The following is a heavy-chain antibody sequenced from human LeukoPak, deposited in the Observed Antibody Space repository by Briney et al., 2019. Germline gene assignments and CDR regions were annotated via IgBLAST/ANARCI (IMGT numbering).Heavy chain of an antibody. CDR1: GYTFTRYY. V-gene: IGHV1-46*01. CDR3: ARDGLRLGGLSLSFDY. Sequence: ASVKVSCKASGYTFTRYYMHWVRQAPGQGLEWMGIINPSGGSTSYVQKFQGRVTMTRDMSTSTIYMELSSLRSEDTAMYYCARDGLRLGGLSLSFDYWGQGTLVTVSS. D-gene: IGHD3-16*02. J-gene: IGHJ4*02. CDR2: INPSGGST.